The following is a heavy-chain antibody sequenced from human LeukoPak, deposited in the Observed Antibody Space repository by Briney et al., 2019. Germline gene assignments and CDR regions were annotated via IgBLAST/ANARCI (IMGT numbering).Heavy chain of an antibody. CDR1: GGSISSGGYY. J-gene: IGHJ4*02. CDR2: IYHSGST. Sequence: SETLSLTCTVSGGSISSGGYYWSWIRQPPGKGLEWIGYIYHSGSTYYNPSLKSRVTISVDRSKNQFSLKLSSVTAADTAVYYCAKPYFLLRYFAADYWGQGTLVTVSS. CDR3: AKPYFLLRYFAADY. D-gene: IGHD3-9*01. V-gene: IGHV4-30-2*01.